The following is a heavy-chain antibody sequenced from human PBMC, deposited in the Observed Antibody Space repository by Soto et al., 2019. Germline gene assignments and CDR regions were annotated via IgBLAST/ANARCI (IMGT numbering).Heavy chain of an antibody. Sequence: QLQLQESGPGLVKPSETLSLTCTVSGGSISSSSYYWGWIRQPPGKGLEWIGSIYYSGSTYYNPSLKSRVTISVDTSKNQFSLKLSSVTAADTAVYYCARIGIAAAGDYWGQGTLVTVSS. CDR3: ARIGIAAAGDY. CDR2: IYYSGST. D-gene: IGHD6-13*01. CDR1: GGSISSSSYY. J-gene: IGHJ4*02. V-gene: IGHV4-39*01.